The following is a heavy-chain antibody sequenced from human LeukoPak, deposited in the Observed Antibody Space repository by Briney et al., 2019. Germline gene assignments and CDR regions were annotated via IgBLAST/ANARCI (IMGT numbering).Heavy chain of an antibody. D-gene: IGHD1-7*01. CDR2: IYHSGKS. CDR3: AKWNWNSPSGYNLFDP. J-gene: IGHJ5*02. CDR1: GDSLSRGQW. V-gene: IGHV4-4*02. Sequence: SETLSLTCGVSGDSLSRGQWWSLVRQPPGKGLEWIGEIYHSGKSNYNPSLAVRVTISVDKYNNLFSLRLTSVTAADTALYYCAKWNWNSPSGYNLFDPWGQGILVTVSS.